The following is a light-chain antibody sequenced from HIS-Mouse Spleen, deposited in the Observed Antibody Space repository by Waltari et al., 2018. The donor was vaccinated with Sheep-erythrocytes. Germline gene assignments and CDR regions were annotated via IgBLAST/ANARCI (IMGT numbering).Light chain of an antibody. V-gene: IGKV3-20*01. Sequence: EIVLTQSPGTLSLSPGESATLSCRASQSVSSSYLACYQQKPGQAPRILIYGASSRATGIPDRFSGSGSGTDFTLTISRLEPEDFAVYYCQQYGSSPWTFGQGTKVEIK. CDR3: QQYGSSPWT. CDR1: QSVSSSY. J-gene: IGKJ1*01. CDR2: GAS.